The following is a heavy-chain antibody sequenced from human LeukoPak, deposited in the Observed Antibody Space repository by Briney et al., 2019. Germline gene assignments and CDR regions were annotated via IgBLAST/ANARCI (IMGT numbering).Heavy chain of an antibody. J-gene: IGHJ4*02. CDR1: GGTFSSYA. D-gene: IGHD6-13*01. Sequence: SSVKVSCKGSGGTFSSYAIIWVRQAPGQGLEWMGGIIPIFGTANYAQKFQGRVTITADESTSTAYMELSSLRSEDTAVYYCARETAAGTFGYWGQGTLVTVSS. V-gene: IGHV1-69*01. CDR2: IIPIFGTA. CDR3: ARETAAGTFGY.